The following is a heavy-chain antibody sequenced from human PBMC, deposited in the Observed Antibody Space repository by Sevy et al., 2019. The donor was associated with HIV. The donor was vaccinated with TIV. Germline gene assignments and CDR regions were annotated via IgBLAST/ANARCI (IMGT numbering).Heavy chain of an antibody. J-gene: IGHJ4*02. CDR3: ITEGEYDDYKGGFDS. Sequence: GGSLRLSCSASGFTFTNAWMGWVRQAPGKGLEWVARIRSNPDGGTTDYAAPLKGRFTISRDDSKNTLYLQMNILESADTAVYYCITEGEYDDYKGGFDSWGQGTLVTVSS. V-gene: IGHV3-15*01. CDR1: GFTFTNAW. CDR2: IRSNPDGGTT. D-gene: IGHD4-17*01.